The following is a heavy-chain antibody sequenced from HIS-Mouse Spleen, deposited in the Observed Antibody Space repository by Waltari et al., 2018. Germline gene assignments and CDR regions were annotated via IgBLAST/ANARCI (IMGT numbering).Heavy chain of an antibody. D-gene: IGHD2-2*01. V-gene: IGHV4-59*08. CDR3: ARRSRSFDY. J-gene: IGHJ4*02. Sequence: QVQLQESGPGLVKPSETLSLTCTVPGGPISSYHWSWIRQPPGKGLEWIGYIYYSGSTNYNPSLKSRVTISVDTSKNQFSLKLSSVTAADTAVYYCARRSRSFDYWGQGTLVTVSS. CDR1: GGPISSYH. CDR2: IYYSGST.